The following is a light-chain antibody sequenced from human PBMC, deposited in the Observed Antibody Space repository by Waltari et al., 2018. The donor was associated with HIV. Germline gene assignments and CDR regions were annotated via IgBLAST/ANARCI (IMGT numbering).Light chain of an antibody. Sequence: QSVLTQPPSASGTPGQRVTISCSGSSSNIGSNTVNWYQHLPGTAPKLLIYHNNQRPSGVPDRFSGSKSGTSASLAISGLQSEDEADYYCAAWDDSLNGYVVFGGGTKLTVL. CDR3: AAWDDSLNGYVV. V-gene: IGLV1-44*01. CDR2: HNN. J-gene: IGLJ2*01. CDR1: SSNIGSNT.